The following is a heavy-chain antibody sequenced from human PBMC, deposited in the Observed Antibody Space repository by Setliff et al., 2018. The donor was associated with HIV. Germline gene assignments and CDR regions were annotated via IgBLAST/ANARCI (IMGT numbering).Heavy chain of an antibody. V-gene: IGHV4-4*02. D-gene: IGHD3-10*01. J-gene: IGHJ5*02. CDR2: INYSGNT. CDR1: GVSISSRNW. Sequence: SETLSLTCAVSGVSISSRNWWSWVRQPPGKGLEWIGEINYSGNTNYNPSLKARVTISVDKSKNQFFLNLKSVTAADTAVYFCAREYSGSGINFNPPTWGQGTLVTV. CDR3: AREYSGSGINFNPPT.